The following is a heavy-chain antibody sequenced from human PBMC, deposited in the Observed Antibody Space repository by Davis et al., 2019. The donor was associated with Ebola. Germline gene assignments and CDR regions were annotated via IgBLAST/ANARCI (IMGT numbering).Heavy chain of an antibody. J-gene: IGHJ4*02. Sequence: GESLKISCTASGFTFGDYAMSWFRQAPGKGLEWVASIEATSTYIQYADSVKGRFTISRDNAKNSLSLHMNSLRAEDTALYYCAKVLVGDTGGRGFDYWGQGTLVTVSS. CDR1: GFTFGDYA. CDR2: IEATSTYI. V-gene: IGHV3-21*04. D-gene: IGHD1-26*01. CDR3: AKVLVGDTGGRGFDY.